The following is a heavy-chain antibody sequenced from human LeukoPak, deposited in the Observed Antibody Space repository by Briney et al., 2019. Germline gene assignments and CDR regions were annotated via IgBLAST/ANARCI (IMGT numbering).Heavy chain of an antibody. D-gene: IGHD3-3*01. CDR2: INTNTGNP. V-gene: IGHV7-4-1*02. Sequence: GASVKVSCKASGYTFTSYAMNWVRQAPGQGLEWMGWINTNTGNPAYAQGFTGRFVFSLDTSVSTAYLQISSLKAEDTAVYYCARDRGASIWSGYYLDYWGQGTLVTVSS. CDR3: ARDRGASIWSGYYLDY. J-gene: IGHJ4*02. CDR1: GYTFTSYA.